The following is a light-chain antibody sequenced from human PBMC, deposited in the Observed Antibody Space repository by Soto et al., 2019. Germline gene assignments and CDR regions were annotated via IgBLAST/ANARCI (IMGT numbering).Light chain of an antibody. CDR3: SSYTSSSTYV. V-gene: IGLV2-14*01. J-gene: IGLJ1*01. CDR1: SSDVGGYNY. CDR2: DVS. Sequence: QSALTQPDSVSGSPGQSITISCTGTSSDVGGYNYVSWYQQHPGKAPKLMIYDVSNRTSEVSNRFSGSKSGNTASMTLSGIQAEDEADYYCSSYTSSSTYVFGTGTKLTVL.